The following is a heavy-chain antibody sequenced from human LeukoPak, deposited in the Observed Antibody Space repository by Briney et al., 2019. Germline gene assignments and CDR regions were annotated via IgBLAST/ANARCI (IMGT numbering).Heavy chain of an antibody. CDR3: AKPVSGTYYSSSFDS. CDR2: IQYDESNK. Sequence: GGSLRLSCAASGFTFSNYDIHWVRQAPGKGLEWVAFIQYDESNKYYADSVKGRFTISRDNSKNTLYLQMNSLRAEDTAVYYCAKPVSGTYYSSSFDSWGQGTLVTVSS. D-gene: IGHD1-26*01. CDR1: GFTFSNYD. J-gene: IGHJ4*02. V-gene: IGHV3-30*02.